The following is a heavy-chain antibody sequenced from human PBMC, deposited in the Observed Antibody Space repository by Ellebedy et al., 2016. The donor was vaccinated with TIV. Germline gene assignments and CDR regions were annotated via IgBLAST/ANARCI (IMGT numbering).Heavy chain of an antibody. Sequence: GESLKISCAASGFTFSSYAMSWVRQAPGKGLEWVSTISNTGSRTYYADSVEGRFIISRDNSKNTLYLEMNSLRAEDTAIYYCARGKSGTYIHHAFDCWGQGTLVTVSS. J-gene: IGHJ4*02. V-gene: IGHV3-23*01. D-gene: IGHD1-14*01. CDR2: ISNTGSRT. CDR3: ARGKSGTYIHHAFDC. CDR1: GFTFSSYA.